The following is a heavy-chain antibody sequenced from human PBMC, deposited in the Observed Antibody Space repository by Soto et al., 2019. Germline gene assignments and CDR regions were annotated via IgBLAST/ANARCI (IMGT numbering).Heavy chain of an antibody. CDR3: GRSGIAVGTLFDP. CDR2: INAGNGNT. Sequence: ASVKVSCKASGYTXTCYAMHWVRXAPGQRLEWMGWINAGNGNTKYSQKFQGRVTITRDTSASTAYMELSSLRSEDTAVYYCGRSGIAVGTLFDPWGQGTLVTVSS. J-gene: IGHJ5*02. D-gene: IGHD6-19*01. V-gene: IGHV1-3*01. CDR1: GYTXTCYA.